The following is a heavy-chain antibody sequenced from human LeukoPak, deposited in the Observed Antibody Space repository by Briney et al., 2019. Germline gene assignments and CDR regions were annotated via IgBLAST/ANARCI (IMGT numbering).Heavy chain of an antibody. CDR3: ARDKGCSGGSCYSTDAFDI. CDR2: ISSSGSTI. D-gene: IGHD2-15*01. J-gene: IGHJ3*02. CDR1: GFTFSDYY. Sequence: GGSLRLSCAASGFTFSDYYMSWIRQAPGKGLEWVSYISSSGSTIYYADSVKGRFTISRDNAKNSLYLQMNSLRAEDTAVYYCARDKGCSGGSCYSTDAFDIWGQGTMGTVSS. V-gene: IGHV3-11*01.